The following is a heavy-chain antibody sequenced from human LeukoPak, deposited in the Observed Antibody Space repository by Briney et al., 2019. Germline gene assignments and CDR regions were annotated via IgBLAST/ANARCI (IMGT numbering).Heavy chain of an antibody. CDR3: VGPSGYDSYYYYMDV. V-gene: IGHV4-39*07. CDR1: GGSISSTSYY. D-gene: IGHD5-12*01. Sequence: SETLSLTCTVSGGSISSTSYYWGWIRQPPGKGLECIGTIYYSGSTYYNPSLKSRVTISVVTSKNQFSLKLTSVTAADTAVYYCVGPSGYDSYYYYMDVWGKGTTVTVSS. CDR2: IYYSGST. J-gene: IGHJ6*03.